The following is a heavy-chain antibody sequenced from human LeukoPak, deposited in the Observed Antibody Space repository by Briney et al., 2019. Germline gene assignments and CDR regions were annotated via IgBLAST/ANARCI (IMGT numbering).Heavy chain of an antibody. CDR1: GFTFSTYA. CDR3: TKDRRQWVVPYFDS. J-gene: IGHJ4*02. CDR2: ICSGGNT. D-gene: IGHD6-19*01. Sequence: GGSLRLSCAASGFTFSTYAMSWVRHTPGKGLEWVSGICSGGNTHYTDSVKGRFTLSRDNSKNTLLLQMDSLRAEDTAIYYFTKDRRQWVVPYFDSWGRGTVVTVPS. V-gene: IGHV3-23*01.